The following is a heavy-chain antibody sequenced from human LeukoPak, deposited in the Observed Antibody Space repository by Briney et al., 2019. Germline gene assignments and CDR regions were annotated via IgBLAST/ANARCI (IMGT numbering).Heavy chain of an antibody. Sequence: ASVKVSCKASGYTFTGYYMHWVRQAPGQGLEWMGRINPNSGGTNYAQKFQGRVTMTRDTSISTAYMELSRLRSDDTAVYYCARVSGGLLWFGESPIDYWGPGTLVTVSS. V-gene: IGHV1-2*06. CDR3: ARVSGGLLWFGESPIDY. CDR2: INPNSGGT. D-gene: IGHD3-10*01. J-gene: IGHJ4*02. CDR1: GYTFTGYY.